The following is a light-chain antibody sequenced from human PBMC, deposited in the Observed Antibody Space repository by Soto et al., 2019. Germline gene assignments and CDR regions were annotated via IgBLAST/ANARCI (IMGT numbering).Light chain of an antibody. CDR2: AAS. V-gene: IGKV1-9*01. Sequence: HSTQARSFLSASVGDSFTLTCRAIQGLGSYLAWYQQKPGKAPKLLIYAASSLQSGVPSRFSGSGSGTEFTLTISSLQPEDFATYYCLQHNSYPLTFGQGTKVDIK. CDR1: QGLGSY. CDR3: LQHNSYPLT. J-gene: IGKJ1*01.